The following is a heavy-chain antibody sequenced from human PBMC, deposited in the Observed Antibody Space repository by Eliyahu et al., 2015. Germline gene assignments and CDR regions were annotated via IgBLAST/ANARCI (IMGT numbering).Heavy chain of an antibody. CDR2: IIPKLDIT. CDR1: GDIFKSHA. Sequence: QVLLVQSGAEVKKPGSSVKVSCKAYGDIFKSHAITWIRRAPGQGLEWMGRIIPKLDITTNAKKLQGRVTISADKSTSTVYMELTSLTSEDTAVYYCARSIYSGSYSQFDHWGQGTQVTVSS. CDR3: ARSIYSGSYSQFDH. V-gene: IGHV1-69*04. D-gene: IGHD1-26*01. J-gene: IGHJ4*02.